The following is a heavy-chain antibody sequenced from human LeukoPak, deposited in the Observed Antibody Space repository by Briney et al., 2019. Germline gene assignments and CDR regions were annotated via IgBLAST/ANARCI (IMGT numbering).Heavy chain of an antibody. CDR2: ISGGGGGT. D-gene: IGHD2-15*01. CDR1: GFIFSNYA. V-gene: IGHV3-23*01. CDR3: ARDPGYCSGGSCLYYFDY. Sequence: PGGSLRLSCAASGFIFSNYAMSWVRQAPGKGPEWVSGISGGGGGTYYADSVKGRFTISRANSKNTLYLQMNSLRAEDTAVYYCARDPGYCSGGSCLYYFDYWGQGTLVTVSS. J-gene: IGHJ4*02.